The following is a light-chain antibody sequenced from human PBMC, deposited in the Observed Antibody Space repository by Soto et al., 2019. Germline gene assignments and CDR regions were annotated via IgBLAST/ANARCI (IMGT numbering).Light chain of an antibody. V-gene: IGKV3-20*01. J-gene: IGKJ4*01. CDR3: QQFSSYPLT. Sequence: EFVLTQSPGTLSLSPGERATLSYMASQTVRNNYLAWYQQKPGQAPRXLIYDASSRATGIPERFSGGGSGTDFTLTISRLAPEDFEVYYCQQFSSYPLTFGGGTKVDI. CDR1: QTVRNNY. CDR2: DAS.